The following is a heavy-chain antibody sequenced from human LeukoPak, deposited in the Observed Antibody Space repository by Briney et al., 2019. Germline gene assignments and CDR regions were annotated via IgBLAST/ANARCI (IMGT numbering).Heavy chain of an antibody. D-gene: IGHD3-10*01. CDR2: IKQDGSEK. CDR1: GFTFSSYW. Sequence: GGSLRLSCAATGFTFSSYWMSWVRQAPGKGLEWVANIKQDGSEKYYVDSVKGRFTISRDNAKNSLYLQMNSLRAEDTAVYYCARAGVTMVRGAIQPNWFDPWGQGTLVTVSS. J-gene: IGHJ5*02. V-gene: IGHV3-7*01. CDR3: ARAGVTMVRGAIQPNWFDP.